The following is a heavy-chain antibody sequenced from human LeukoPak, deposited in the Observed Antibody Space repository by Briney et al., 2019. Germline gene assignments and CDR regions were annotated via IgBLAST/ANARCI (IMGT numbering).Heavy chain of an antibody. V-gene: IGHV4-34*01. CDR2: INHSGST. CDR1: GGSFSGYY. D-gene: IGHD2-8*01. CDR3: ARGRGYCTNGVCYGRSNYYYYMDV. J-gene: IGHJ6*03. Sequence: SETLSLTCAVYGGSFSGYYWSWIRQPPGKGLEWNAEINHSGSTNYNPSLKSRVTISVDTSKNQFSLKLSSVTAADTAVYYCARGRGYCTNGVCYGRSNYYYYMDVWGKGTTVTVSS.